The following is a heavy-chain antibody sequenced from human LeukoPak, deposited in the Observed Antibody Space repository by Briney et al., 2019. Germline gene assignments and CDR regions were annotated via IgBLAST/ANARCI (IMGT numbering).Heavy chain of an antibody. D-gene: IGHD5-18*01. V-gene: IGHV1-69*04. CDR2: IIPILGIA. CDR1: GGTFSSYA. CDR3: ARDKVDTAMVNVPTHFDY. Sequence: GASVKVSCKASGGTFSSYAISWVRQAPGQGLEWMGRIIPILGIANYAQKFQGRGTITADKSTSTAYMELSSLRSEDTAVYYCARDKVDTAMVNVPTHFDYWGQGTLVTVSS. J-gene: IGHJ4*02.